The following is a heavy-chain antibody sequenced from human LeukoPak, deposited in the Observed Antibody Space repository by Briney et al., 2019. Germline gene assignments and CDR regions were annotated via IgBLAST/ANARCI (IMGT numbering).Heavy chain of an antibody. CDR2: IRYDGSNK. CDR3: ARDNWNP. CDR1: GFTFSSYG. V-gene: IGHV3-30*02. Sequence: GGSLRLSCAASGFTFSSYGMHWVRRAPGKGLEWVAFIRYDGSNKYYADSVKGRFTISRDNAKNSLYLQMNSLRAEDTAVYYCARDNWNPWGQGTLVTVSS. D-gene: IGHD1-20*01. J-gene: IGHJ5*02.